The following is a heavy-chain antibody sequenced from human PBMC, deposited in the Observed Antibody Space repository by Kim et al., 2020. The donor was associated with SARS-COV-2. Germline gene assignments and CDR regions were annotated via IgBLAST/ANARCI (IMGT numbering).Heavy chain of an antibody. J-gene: IGHJ3*02. Sequence: SGPTLVNPTQTLTLTCTFSGFSLSTSGMCVSWIRQPPGKALEWLALIDWDDDKYYSTSLKTRLTISKDTSKNQVVLTMTNMDPVDTATYYCARSIYDSSGSPGFDAFDIWGQGTMVTVSS. V-gene: IGHV2-70*01. CDR3: ARSIYDSSGSPGFDAFDI. CDR1: GFSLSTSGMC. D-gene: IGHD3-22*01. CDR2: IDWDDDK.